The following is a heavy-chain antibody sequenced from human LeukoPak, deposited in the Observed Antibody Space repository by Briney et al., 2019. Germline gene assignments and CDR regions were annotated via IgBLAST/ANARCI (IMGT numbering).Heavy chain of an antibody. CDR1: GGSISSYY. J-gene: IGHJ6*03. D-gene: IGHD1-26*01. CDR3: GGGLRFYYMDV. Sequence: SETLSLTCTVSGGSISSYYWSWIRQPPGKGLEWIGYIYYSGSTNYNPSLKSRVTISVDTSKNQFSLKLTSVTAADTAVYYCGGGLRFYYMDVWGKGTTATVSS. CDR2: IYYSGST. V-gene: IGHV4-59*08.